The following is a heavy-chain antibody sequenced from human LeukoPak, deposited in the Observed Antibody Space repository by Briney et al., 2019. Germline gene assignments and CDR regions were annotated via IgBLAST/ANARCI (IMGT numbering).Heavy chain of an antibody. V-gene: IGHV3-48*03. Sequence: GGSLRFSCAASGFTFSSYEMNWVRQAPGKGLEWVSYISSSGSTIYYADSVKGRFTISRDNSKNTLYLQMNSLRAEDTAVYYCASATVTTPYYWGQGTLVTVSS. CDR1: GFTFSSYE. D-gene: IGHD4-17*01. CDR2: ISSSGSTI. CDR3: ASATVTTPYY. J-gene: IGHJ4*02.